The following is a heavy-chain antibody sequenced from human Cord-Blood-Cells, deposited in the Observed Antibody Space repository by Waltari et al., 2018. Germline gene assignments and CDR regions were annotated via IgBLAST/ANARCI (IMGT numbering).Heavy chain of an antibody. CDR2: IYHGGST. Sequence: QVQLQESGPGLVKPSETLSLTCTVSGYSISSGYYWGWIRQPPGKGLEWIGSIYHGGSTYYNPSLRSRVTISVDTSKNQFSLKLSSVTAADTAVYYCARAPRESSSSGLAFDIWGQGTMVTVSS. CDR3: ARAPRESSSSGLAFDI. CDR1: GYSISSGYY. J-gene: IGHJ3*02. V-gene: IGHV4-38-2*02. D-gene: IGHD6-6*01.